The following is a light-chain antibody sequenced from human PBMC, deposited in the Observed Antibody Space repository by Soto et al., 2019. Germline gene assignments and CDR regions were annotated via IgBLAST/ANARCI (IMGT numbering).Light chain of an antibody. V-gene: IGKV3-15*01. CDR2: GAF. J-gene: IGKJ1*01. Sequence: EIVMTQSPATLSVSPGEGATLSCRASHSVGSNLAWCQQKPGQAPRLLIYGAFTGATAIPARFSGSGSGTEFTLTVSSLQSEDFAVYYCQQYNQWPPWTFGQGTKVDIK. CDR1: HSVGSN. CDR3: QQYNQWPPWT.